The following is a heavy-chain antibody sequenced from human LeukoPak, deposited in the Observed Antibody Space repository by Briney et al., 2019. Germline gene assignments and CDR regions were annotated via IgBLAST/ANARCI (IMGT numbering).Heavy chain of an antibody. J-gene: IGHJ4*02. CDR3: ARSRLRLGELCYFDY. D-gene: IGHD3-16*01. V-gene: IGHV4-39*07. Sequence: SETLSLTCTVSGGSINTPNYYWGWIRQTPGKGLEWIGNIFYSGGTYYSPSLTSRVTISLDTSKNQFSLKLSSVTAADTAVYYCARSRLRLGELCYFDYWGQGALVTVSS. CDR2: IFYSGGT. CDR1: GGSINTPNYY.